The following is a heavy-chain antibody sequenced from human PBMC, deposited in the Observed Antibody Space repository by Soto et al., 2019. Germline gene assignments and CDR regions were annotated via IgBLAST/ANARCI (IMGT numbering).Heavy chain of an antibody. CDR2: INPNSGGT. V-gene: IGHV1-2*04. CDR3: ARGPMDIVVVVAATQILDY. J-gene: IGHJ4*02. D-gene: IGHD2-15*01. CDR1: GYTFTVYY. Sequence: ASVKVSCKASGYTFTVYYMHWVRQAPGQGLEWMGWINPNSGGTNYAQKFQGWVTMTRDTSISTAYMELSRLRSDDTAVYYCARGPMDIVVVVAATQILDYWGQGSQVTVSS.